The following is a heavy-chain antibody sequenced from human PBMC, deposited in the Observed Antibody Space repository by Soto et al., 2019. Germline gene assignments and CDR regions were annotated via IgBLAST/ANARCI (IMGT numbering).Heavy chain of an antibody. CDR2: IYYSGST. J-gene: IGHJ4*02. CDR1: GGSITSSSSH. Sequence: SETLSLTCTVPGGSITSSSSHWGWIRQPPGKGLEWIASIYYSGSTYYNPSLKSRVTVSVDTSKNQFSLRLSSVTAADTAAYYCARISKGATYYGYVGYWGQGTLVTVSS. V-gene: IGHV4-39*01. CDR3: ARISKGATYYGYVGY. D-gene: IGHD3-10*01.